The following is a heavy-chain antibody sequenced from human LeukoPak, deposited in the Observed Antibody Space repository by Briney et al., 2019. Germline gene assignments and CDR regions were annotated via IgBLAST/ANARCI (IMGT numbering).Heavy chain of an antibody. CDR2: ISPILGIA. Sequence: SVKVSCKASGGTFSSYAISWVRQAPGQGLEWMGRISPILGIANYAQKFQGRVTITADKSTSTAYMELSSLRSEDTAVYYCARDNGGSPDYWGQGTLVTVSS. J-gene: IGHJ4*02. D-gene: IGHD1-26*01. CDR1: GGTFSSYA. CDR3: ARDNGGSPDY. V-gene: IGHV1-69*04.